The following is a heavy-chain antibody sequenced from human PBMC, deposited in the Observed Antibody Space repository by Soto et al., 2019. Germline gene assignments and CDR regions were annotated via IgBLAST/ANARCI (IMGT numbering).Heavy chain of an antibody. CDR2: ISSTSSYI. V-gene: IGHV3-21*01. D-gene: IGHD2-15*01. CDR3: ARGLEDIVVMTTVLY. CDR1: GFAFSSSS. J-gene: IGHJ4*02. Sequence: GGSLRLSCAASGFAFSSSSMNWVRQAPGKGLEWVSSISSTSSYIEYADSVKGRFTISRDNAKNSLYLQMNSLRAEDTAVYFCARGLEDIVVMTTVLYWGQGTLVTVSS.